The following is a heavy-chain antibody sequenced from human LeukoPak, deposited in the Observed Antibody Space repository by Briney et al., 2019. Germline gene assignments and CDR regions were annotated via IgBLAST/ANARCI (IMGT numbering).Heavy chain of an antibody. CDR3: AREADYGSGSYPDY. V-gene: IGHV4-61*03. CDR2: IYYSGST. D-gene: IGHD3-10*01. J-gene: IGHJ4*02. CDR1: GGSISSGGYY. Sequence: PSETLSLTCTVSGGSISSGGYYWSWIRQHPGKGLEWIGYIYYSGSTYYNPSLKSRVTISVDTSKNHFSLNLRSVTAADTAVYYCAREADYGSGSYPDYWGQGTLVTVSS.